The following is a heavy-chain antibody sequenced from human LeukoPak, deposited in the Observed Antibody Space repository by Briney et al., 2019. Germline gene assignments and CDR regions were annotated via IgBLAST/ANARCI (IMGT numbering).Heavy chain of an antibody. CDR2: IYTSGST. V-gene: IGHV4-4*07. D-gene: IGHD3-10*01. J-gene: IGHJ5*02. Sequence: SETLSLTCTVSGGSISSYYWSWIRQPAGKGLEWIGRIYTSGSTNYNPSLKGRVTMSVDTSKNQFSLKLSSVTAADTAVYYCARDGMVRGASYNWFDPWGQGTLVTVSS. CDR3: ARDGMVRGASYNWFDP. CDR1: GGSISSYY.